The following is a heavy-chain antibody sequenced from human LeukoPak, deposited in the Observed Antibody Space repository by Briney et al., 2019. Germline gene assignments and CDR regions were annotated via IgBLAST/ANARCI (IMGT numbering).Heavy chain of an antibody. Sequence: RAGGSLRLSCTVSGFSVSDNSMNWVRQAPGKGLEWVSYISSSGSTIYYADSVKGRFTISRDNAKNSLYLQMNSLRAEDTAVYYCAELGITMIGGVWGKGTTVTISS. CDR2: ISSSGSTI. CDR3: AELGITMIGGV. V-gene: IGHV3-11*04. CDR1: GFSVSDNS. D-gene: IGHD3-10*02. J-gene: IGHJ6*04.